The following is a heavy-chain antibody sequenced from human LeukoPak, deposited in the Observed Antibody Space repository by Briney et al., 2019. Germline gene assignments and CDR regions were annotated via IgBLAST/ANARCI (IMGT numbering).Heavy chain of an antibody. J-gene: IGHJ4*02. CDR3: ASGLYSSPVSGDLSY. V-gene: IGHV4-39*07. D-gene: IGHD6-13*01. Sequence: SETLSLTCTVSGDSISSGSYYWGWIRQPPGKGLEWIGSMYFSGSTYYNPSLKSRVTISIDASKNQFSLRLNSVTAADTAVYYCASGLYSSPVSGDLSYWGQGTLVTVSS. CDR2: MYFSGST. CDR1: GDSISSGSYY.